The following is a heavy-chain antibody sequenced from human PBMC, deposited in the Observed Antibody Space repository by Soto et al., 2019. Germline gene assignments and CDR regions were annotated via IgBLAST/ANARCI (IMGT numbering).Heavy chain of an antibody. CDR1: GDTFTFYS. CDR2: INPILSMS. CDR3: ASSYGSGYRAFDY. D-gene: IGHD3-10*01. Sequence: QVQLVQSGAEVKKPGSSVRGSCKASGDTFTFYSINWVRQAPGLGLEWMGRINPILSMSNYAQRFQGSVTMTADKSTSADYMELSSLRSEDTAMYYCASSYGSGYRAFDYWGQGALVTVSS. J-gene: IGHJ4*02. V-gene: IGHV1-69*02.